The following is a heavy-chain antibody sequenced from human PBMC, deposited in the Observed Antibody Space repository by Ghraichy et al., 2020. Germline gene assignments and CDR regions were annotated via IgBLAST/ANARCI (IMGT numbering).Heavy chain of an antibody. CDR2: IYYSGST. Sequence: SETLSLTCTVSGGSISSGDYYWSWIRQPPRKGLEWIGYIYYSGSTYYNPSLKSRVTISVDTSKNQFSLKLSSVTAADTAVYYCARSLGIAAAGKEDYYYGMDVWGQGTTVTVSS. V-gene: IGHV4-30-4*01. J-gene: IGHJ6*02. CDR3: ARSLGIAAAGKEDYYYGMDV. D-gene: IGHD6-13*01. CDR1: GGSISSGDYY.